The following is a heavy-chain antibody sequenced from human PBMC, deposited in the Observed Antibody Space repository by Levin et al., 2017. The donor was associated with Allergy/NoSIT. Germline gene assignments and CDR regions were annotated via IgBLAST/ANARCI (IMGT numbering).Heavy chain of an antibody. D-gene: IGHD3-3*01. Sequence: PGESLKISCAASGFTFSSYEMNWVRQAPGKGLEWVSYISSSGSTIYYADSVKGRFTISRDNAKNSLYLQMNSLRGEDTAVYYCARPVEGLEWFDGLGFGMDVWGQGTTVTVSS. V-gene: IGHV3-48*03. CDR1: GFTFSSYE. CDR2: ISSSGSTI. CDR3: ARPVEGLEWFDGLGFGMDV. J-gene: IGHJ6*02.